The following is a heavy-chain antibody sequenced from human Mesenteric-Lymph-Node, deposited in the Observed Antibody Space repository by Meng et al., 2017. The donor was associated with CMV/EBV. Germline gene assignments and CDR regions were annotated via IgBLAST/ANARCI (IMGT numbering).Heavy chain of an antibody. CDR2: VHYTGST. V-gene: IGHV4-39*01. Sequence: LRLRGPGPGQWKPWRTLSPTCPVSGDSISSFYYWGWIRQPPGRGLEWIGSVHYTGSTYYSPSLKSRVTVSVDTSKNQFSLRLTSVTAADTAVYYCARPFPSWQSPRLDPFGAWGQGTLVTVSS. CDR3: ARPFPSWQSPRLDPFGA. D-gene: IGHD6-19*01. CDR1: GDSISSFYY. J-gene: IGHJ5*02.